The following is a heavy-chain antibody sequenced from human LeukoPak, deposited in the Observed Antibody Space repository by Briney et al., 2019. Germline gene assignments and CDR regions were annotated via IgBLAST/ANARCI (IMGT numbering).Heavy chain of an antibody. CDR2: INPNSGGT. J-gene: IGHJ5*02. V-gene: IGHV1-2*02. CDR3: ARFFSGYASGWLET. Sequence: GASVKVSCKASGYTFTGYYVHWVRQAPGQGLEWVGWINPNSGGTNYAQKFQGRVTMTRDTSISTAYMELSRLRSDDTAVYYCARFFSGYASGWLETWGQGTLVTVSS. CDR1: GYTFTGYY. D-gene: IGHD5-12*01.